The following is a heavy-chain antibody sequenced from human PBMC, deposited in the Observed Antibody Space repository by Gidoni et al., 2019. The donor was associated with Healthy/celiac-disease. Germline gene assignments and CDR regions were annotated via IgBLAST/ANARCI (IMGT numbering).Heavy chain of an antibody. CDR1: GGTLTSYA. Sequence: QVQLVQSGAEVKKPGSSVQVSCQASGGTLTSYAISWVRQAPGQGLEWMGGIIPIFGTANYAQKFQGRVTITADKSTSTAYMELSSLRSEDTAVYYCASGPAPLTVGATTLDYWGQGTLVTVSS. V-gene: IGHV1-69*14. CDR3: ASGPAPLTVGATTLDY. CDR2: IIPIFGTA. J-gene: IGHJ4*02. D-gene: IGHD1-26*01.